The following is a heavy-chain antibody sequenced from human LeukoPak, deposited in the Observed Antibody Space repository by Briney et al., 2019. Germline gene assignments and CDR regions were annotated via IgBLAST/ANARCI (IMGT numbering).Heavy chain of an antibody. CDR3: ARAELYYDILTGYPIGY. CDR1: GFTFSSYA. V-gene: IGHV3-30*04. J-gene: IGHJ4*02. CDR2: ISYGGSNK. D-gene: IGHD3-9*01. Sequence: GGSLRLSCAASGFTFSSYAMHWVRQAPGKGLEWVAVISYGGSNKYYADSVKGRFTISRDNSKNTLYLQMNSLRAEDTAVYYCARAELYYDILTGYPIGYWGQGTLVTVSS.